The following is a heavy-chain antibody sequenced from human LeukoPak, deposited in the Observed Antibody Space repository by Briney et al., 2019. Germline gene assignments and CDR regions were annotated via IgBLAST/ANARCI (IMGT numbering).Heavy chain of an antibody. CDR1: GGSISSYY. Sequence: SETLSLTCTVSGGSISSYYWSWIRQPAGKGLEWIGRIYTSGSTNYNPSLKSRVTTSVDTSKNQFSLKLSSVTAADTAVYYCASGWLRTQFDYWGQGTLVTVSS. CDR2: IYTSGST. CDR3: ASGWLRTQFDY. D-gene: IGHD5-12*01. V-gene: IGHV4-4*07. J-gene: IGHJ4*02.